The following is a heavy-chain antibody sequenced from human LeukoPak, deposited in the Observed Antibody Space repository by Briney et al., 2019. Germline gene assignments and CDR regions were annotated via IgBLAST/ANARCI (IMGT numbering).Heavy chain of an antibody. J-gene: IGHJ4*02. D-gene: IGHD6-19*01. CDR3: ARDATGWFSDY. V-gene: IGHV3-30*02. Sequence: GGSLRLSCAASGFTFSSYGMHWVRQAPGKGLEWVAMIRFNGNDKFYIDSVKGRFTISRDISKNTQYLQMNSLTIEDTAVHYCARDATGWFSDYWGQGTPVTVSS. CDR1: GFTFSSYG. CDR2: IRFNGNDK.